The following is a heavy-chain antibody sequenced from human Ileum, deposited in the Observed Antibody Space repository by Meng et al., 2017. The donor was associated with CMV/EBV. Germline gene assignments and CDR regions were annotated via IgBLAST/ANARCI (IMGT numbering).Heavy chain of an antibody. CDR3: ASGRLQFTPSALQH. Sequence: QVQSHTGALGLFQPPETRSSTCAVSGEPLNGFFCSWIRQPPGRGLEWIGEVNNRGRTNYNPSLKSRLTISIDTSKRQLSLMVTSVTAADSAIYYCASGRLQFTPSALQHWGPGTLVTVSS. V-gene: IGHV4-34*01. D-gene: IGHD5-24*01. J-gene: IGHJ1*01. CDR1: GEPLNGFF. CDR2: VNNRGRT.